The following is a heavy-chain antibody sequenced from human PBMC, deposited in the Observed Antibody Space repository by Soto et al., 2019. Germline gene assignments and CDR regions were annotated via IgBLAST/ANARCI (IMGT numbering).Heavy chain of an antibody. Sequence: EVQLVESGGGLVQPGGSLRLSCAASGFTVSSKYMSWVRQAPVKGLEWVSLIQSGGSTYYAGSVKGRFTISRDNSENTLFLQMTSLRVEDTAVYYCTRDDGHCSGGRCYGVPMAVWGKGTTVTVSA. J-gene: IGHJ6*04. D-gene: IGHD2-15*01. CDR1: GFTVSSKY. CDR2: IQSGGST. CDR3: TRDDGHCSGGRCYGVPMAV. V-gene: IGHV3-66*01.